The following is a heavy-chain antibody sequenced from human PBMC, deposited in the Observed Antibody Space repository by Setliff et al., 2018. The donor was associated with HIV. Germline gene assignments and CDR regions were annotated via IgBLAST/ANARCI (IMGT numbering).Heavy chain of an antibody. V-gene: IGHV4-34*01. D-gene: IGHD3-10*01. CDR1: NGSFSGYY. CDR2: INHSGST. J-gene: IGHJ3*02. CDR3: ARTDVLLWFGELPLGAFDI. Sequence: SETLSLTCAVYNGSFSGYYWTWIRQPPGKGLEWIGEINHSGSTNYSPSLKSRVTISVDTSKNQFSLKLTSVTAADTAVYYCARTDVLLWFGELPLGAFDIWGQGTMVTVSS.